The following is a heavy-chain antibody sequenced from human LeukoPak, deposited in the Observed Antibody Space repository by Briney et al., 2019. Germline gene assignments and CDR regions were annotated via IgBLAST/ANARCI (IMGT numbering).Heavy chain of an antibody. CDR1: GGSISSGGYY. J-gene: IGHJ4*02. CDR3: ARVSVNPFDFDY. Sequence: PSQTLSLTCTVSGGSISSGGYYWSWIRQHPGKGLEWIGYIYYSGSTYYNPSLKSRVTISVDTSKNQFSLKLSSVTAADTAVYYCARVSVNPFDFDYWGQGTLVTVSS. CDR2: IYYSGST. V-gene: IGHV4-31*03. D-gene: IGHD1-14*01.